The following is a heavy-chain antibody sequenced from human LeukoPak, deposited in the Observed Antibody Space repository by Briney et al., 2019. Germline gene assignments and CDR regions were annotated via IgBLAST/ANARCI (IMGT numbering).Heavy chain of an antibody. D-gene: IGHD3-3*01. V-gene: IGHV1-2*02. CDR3: ARGVWGITIFGVVTPFDP. Sequence: ASVKVSCKASGYTFTGYYMHWVRQAPGQGLEWMGWINPNSGGTNYAQKFQGRVTMTRDTSISTAYMELSRLRSDDTAVYYCARGVWGITIFGVVTPFDPWGQGTLVTVSS. J-gene: IGHJ5*02. CDR2: INPNSGGT. CDR1: GYTFTGYY.